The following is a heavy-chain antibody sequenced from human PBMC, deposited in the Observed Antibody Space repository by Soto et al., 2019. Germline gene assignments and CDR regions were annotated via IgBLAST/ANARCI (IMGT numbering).Heavy chain of an antibody. J-gene: IGHJ4*02. D-gene: IGHD3-9*01. CDR3: ASRYGPSEFDH. CDR1: GGSFSGYY. Sequence: SETLSLTCAVYGGSFSGYYWSWIRQPPGKGLEWIGNINHSGSTHYNPSLSSRVTISVDTSTNQFSLRLTSVTAADTAVYYCASRYGPSEFDHWGQGSLVTVSS. CDR2: INHSGST. V-gene: IGHV4-34*01.